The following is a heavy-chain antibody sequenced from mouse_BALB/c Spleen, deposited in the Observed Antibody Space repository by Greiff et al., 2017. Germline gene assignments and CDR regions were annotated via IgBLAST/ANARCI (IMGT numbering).Heavy chain of an antibody. J-gene: IGHJ3*01. CDR2: ISYDGSN. D-gene: IGHD2-4*01. CDR3: ASSMITTGGFAY. Sequence: VQLQQSGPGLVKPSQSLSLTCSVTGYSITSGYYWNWIRQFPGNKLEWMGYISYDGSNNYNPSLKNRISITRDTSKNQFFLKLNSVTTEDTATYYCASSMITTGGFAYWGQGTLVTVSA. V-gene: IGHV3-6*02. CDR1: GYSITSGYY.